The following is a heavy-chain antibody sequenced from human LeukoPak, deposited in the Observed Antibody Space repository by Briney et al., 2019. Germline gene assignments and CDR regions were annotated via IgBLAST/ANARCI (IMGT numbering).Heavy chain of an antibody. CDR3: ARLAAYNYGSGSYYKPSYYYYYYMDV. V-gene: IGHV1-8*01. CDR1: GYTFTSYD. Sequence: SVKVSCKASGYTFTSYDINWVRQATGQGLEWMGWMNPDSGNTGYAQKFQGRVTMTRNTSISTAYMELSSLRSEDTAVYYCARLAAYNYGSGSYYKPSYYYYYYMDVWGKGTTVTVSS. D-gene: IGHD3-10*01. J-gene: IGHJ6*03. CDR2: MNPDSGNT.